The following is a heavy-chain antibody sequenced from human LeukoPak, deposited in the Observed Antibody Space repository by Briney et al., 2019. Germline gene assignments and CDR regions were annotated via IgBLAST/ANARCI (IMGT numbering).Heavy chain of an antibody. V-gene: IGHV3-23*01. D-gene: IGHD3-22*01. Sequence: GGSLRLSCAASGFTFSSCAMSWVRQAPGKGLEWVSAISGSGVTTYYADSVKGRFTISRDNSKNTLHLQMNSLRAEDAAVYYCAKERGDYYDSSGYYKDAFDIWGQGTMVTVSS. CDR1: GFTFSSCA. CDR3: AKERGDYYDSSGYYKDAFDI. CDR2: ISGSGVTT. J-gene: IGHJ3*02.